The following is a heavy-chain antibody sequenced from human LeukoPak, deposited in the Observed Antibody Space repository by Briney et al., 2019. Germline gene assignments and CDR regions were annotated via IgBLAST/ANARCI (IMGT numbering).Heavy chain of an antibody. CDR2: IWYDGSNK. CDR3: AKVGRGYSYGYFDY. V-gene: IGHV3-33*06. Sequence: GGSLRLSCAAPGFTFSSYGMHWVRQAPGKGLEWVAVIWYDGSNKYYADSVKGRFTISRDNSKNTLYLQMNSLRAEDTAVYYCAKVGRGYSYGYFDYWGQGTLVTVSS. J-gene: IGHJ4*02. CDR1: GFTFSSYG. D-gene: IGHD5-18*01.